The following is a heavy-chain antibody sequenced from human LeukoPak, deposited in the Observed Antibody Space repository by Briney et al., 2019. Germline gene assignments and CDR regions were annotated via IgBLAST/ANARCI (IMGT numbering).Heavy chain of an antibody. Sequence: GGSLRLSRAASGFTFSTYAMHWVRQAPGKGLEWVAVISYDGSNKYYADSVKGRFTISRDNSKNTLYLQMNSLRAEDTAVYYCAKDIEEWLVKGGGCFDYWGQGTLVTVSS. CDR1: GFTFSTYA. V-gene: IGHV3-30*04. J-gene: IGHJ4*02. CDR2: ISYDGSNK. D-gene: IGHD6-19*01. CDR3: AKDIEEWLVKGGGCFDY.